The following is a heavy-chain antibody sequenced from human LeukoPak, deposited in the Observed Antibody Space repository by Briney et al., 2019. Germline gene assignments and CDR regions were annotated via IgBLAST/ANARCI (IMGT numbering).Heavy chain of an antibody. J-gene: IGHJ4*02. V-gene: IGHV1-2*02. CDR1: GYTFTGYY. CDR3: ARSPAAGTGC. D-gene: IGHD6-13*01. CDR2: INPKSGGT. Sequence: ASMKVSCKASGYTFTGYYIHWVRQAPGQGLEWMGWINPKSGGTNFAQKFQGRVTMTSDTSISTAYMELSRLTSDDTAVYYCARSPAAGTGCWGQGTLVTVSS.